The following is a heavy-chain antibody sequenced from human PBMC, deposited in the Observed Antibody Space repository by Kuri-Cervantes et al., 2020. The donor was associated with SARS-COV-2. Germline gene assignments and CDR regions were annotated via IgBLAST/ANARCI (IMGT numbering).Heavy chain of an antibody. Sequence: LKISCAASGFTFSSFGMHWVRQAPGKGLEWVTIISYDGSYKYYADSVKGRFTLSRDNAKNMLFLQMNSLRAEDTAVYYCVRDGDHWNFDYWGQGTLVTVSS. V-gene: IGHV3-30*03. J-gene: IGHJ4*02. CDR3: VRDGDHWNFDY. D-gene: IGHD1-1*01. CDR2: ISYDGSYK. CDR1: GFTFSSFG.